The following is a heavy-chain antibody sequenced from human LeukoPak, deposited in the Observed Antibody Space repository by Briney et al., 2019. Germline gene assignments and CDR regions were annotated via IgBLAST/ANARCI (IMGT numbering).Heavy chain of an antibody. Sequence: SETLSLTCTVSGGSISSYDWSWIRQPPGKGLEWIGYSYTSGGTNYNPSRKSRVAISVDTSKNQFSLKLSSVPAPDTALYYCASLYSTGYSYANLIYYYSYMDVWGKGTTVTVSS. J-gene: IGHJ6*03. CDR2: SYTSGGT. CDR3: ASLYSTGYSYANLIYYYSYMDV. D-gene: IGHD5-18*01. CDR1: GGSISSYD. V-gene: IGHV4-4*09.